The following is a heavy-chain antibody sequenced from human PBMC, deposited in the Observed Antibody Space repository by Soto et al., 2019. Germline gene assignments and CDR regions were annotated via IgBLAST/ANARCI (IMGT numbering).Heavy chain of an antibody. CDR2: IYYSGST. CDR3: ASLSIAARPSDY. CDR1: GGSISSGDYY. Sequence: PSETLSLTCTVSGGSISSGDYYWSWIRQPPGNGLEWIGYIYYSGSTYYNPSLKSRVTISVDTSKNQFSLKLSSVTAADTAVYYCASLSIAARPSDYWGQGTLVTVYS. V-gene: IGHV4-30-4*01. D-gene: IGHD6-6*01. J-gene: IGHJ4*02.